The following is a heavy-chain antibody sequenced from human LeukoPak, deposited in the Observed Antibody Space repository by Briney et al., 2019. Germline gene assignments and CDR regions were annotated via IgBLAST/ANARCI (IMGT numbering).Heavy chain of an antibody. J-gene: IGHJ5*02. CDR2: ICSSSSTI. CDR1: GFTFSSYS. CDR3: ARVGEDIVVVPAALNWFDP. D-gene: IGHD2-2*01. Sequence: PGGSLRLSCAASGFTFSSYSMNWVRQAPGKGLEWVSYICSSSSTIYYADSVKGRFTISRDNARDSLYLQMNSLRAEDTAVYYCARVGEDIVVVPAALNWFDPWGQGTLVTVSS. V-gene: IGHV3-48*01.